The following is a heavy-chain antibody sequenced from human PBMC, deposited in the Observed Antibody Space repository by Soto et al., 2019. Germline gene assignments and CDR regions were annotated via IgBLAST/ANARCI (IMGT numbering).Heavy chain of an antibody. CDR3: AGGHYEGTSLSYYVAFDY. V-gene: IGHV1-2*04. CDR1: GYSFAGYY. J-gene: IGHJ4*02. Sequence: ASVKVSCKASGYSFAGYYLHWIRQAPGQGLEWIGWINSKSGGTKYAQNFEGWVTMTRDTSISTVYMELSRLKSDDTAIYYCAGGHYEGTSLSYYVAFDYWGQGTLVTVSS. CDR2: INSKSGGT. D-gene: IGHD3-22*01.